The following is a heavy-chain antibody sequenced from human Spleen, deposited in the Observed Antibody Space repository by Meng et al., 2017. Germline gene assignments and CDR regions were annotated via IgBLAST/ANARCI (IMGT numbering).Heavy chain of an antibody. Sequence: GESLKISCAASGFTFNDHYMSWIRQAPGKGLEWVSAISGSGGSTYYADSVKGRFTISRDNSKNSLYLQMNSLRAEDTAVYYCAKDERSTVVNPTQYLQHWGQGTLVTVSS. J-gene: IGHJ1*01. CDR3: AKDERSTVVNPTQYLQH. D-gene: IGHD4-23*01. CDR2: ISGSGGST. CDR1: GFTFNDHY. V-gene: IGHV3-23*01.